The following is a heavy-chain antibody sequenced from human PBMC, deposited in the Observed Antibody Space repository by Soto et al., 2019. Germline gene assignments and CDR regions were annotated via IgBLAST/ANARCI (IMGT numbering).Heavy chain of an antibody. V-gene: IGHV3-30*03. CDR1: GFPFTSYG. CDR2: ISYEGSNK. D-gene: IGHD3-10*01. CDR3: VGGQYYFDY. Sequence: QVQLVESGGGVVQPGRSLRLSCAASGFPFTSYGMHWVREGPGKGLEWLAVISYEGSNKFYADSVKGRFTISRDNSKNTLYLQMNSLRPEDTALYYCVGGQYYFDYRGQGTLVIVSS. J-gene: IGHJ4*02.